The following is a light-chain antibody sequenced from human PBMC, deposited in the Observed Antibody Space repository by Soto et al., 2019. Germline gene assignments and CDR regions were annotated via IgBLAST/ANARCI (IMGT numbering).Light chain of an antibody. CDR1: SSNIGSNT. Sequence: QSVLTQPPSASGTPGQRVTISCSGGSSNIGSNTVNWYQQLPGTAPKLLIYSNSQRPSGVPDRFSGSKSGTSASLAISGLQSEDEADYYCAAWDDSLNGFYVFGTGTKVTVL. J-gene: IGLJ1*01. V-gene: IGLV1-44*01. CDR2: SNS. CDR3: AAWDDSLNGFYV.